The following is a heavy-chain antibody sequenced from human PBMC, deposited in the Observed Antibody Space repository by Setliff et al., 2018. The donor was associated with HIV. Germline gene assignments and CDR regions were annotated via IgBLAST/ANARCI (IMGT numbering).Heavy chain of an antibody. V-gene: IGHV4-59*11. CDR3: ARDPPGYGDSNDY. D-gene: IGHD4-17*01. CDR2: IYYSGST. CDR1: GGSFSGHY. J-gene: IGHJ4*02. Sequence: PSETLSLTCAVYGGSFSGHYWSWIRQSPGKGLEWLGYIYYSGSTTYNPSLKSRVTMSIDTSKNQFSLKLRSVTAADTAVYYCARDPPGYGDSNDYWGQGTLVTVSS.